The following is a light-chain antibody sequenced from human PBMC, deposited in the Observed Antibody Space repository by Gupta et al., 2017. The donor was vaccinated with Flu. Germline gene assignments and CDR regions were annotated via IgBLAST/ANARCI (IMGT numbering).Light chain of an antibody. J-gene: IGLJ3*02. CDR1: SSNIGSNT. V-gene: IGLV1-44*01. Sequence: QSVVTQPPSASGTTGQRVTISCSGSSSNIGSNTVNWYQQLPRTAPKILIYGDNQRPSDVPDRFSGSKSGTSASLAISGLQSEDEADYYCAVWDDSLIGPVFGGGTKLTVL. CDR3: AVWDDSLIGPV. CDR2: GDN.